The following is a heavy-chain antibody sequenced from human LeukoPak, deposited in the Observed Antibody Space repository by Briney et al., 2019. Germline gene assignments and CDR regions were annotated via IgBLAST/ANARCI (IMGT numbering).Heavy chain of an antibody. CDR2: VNRDGSET. CDR3: ARNNGMDV. V-gene: IGHV3-7*03. Sequence: GGSLRLSCAVSGFTLTSHGVTWVRQVPGRGPEWVANVNRDGSETYYLDSVKGRFTISKDNAKNSLYLQMNSLRAEDTALYHCARNNGMDVWGQGTTVIVSS. CDR1: GFTLTSHG. J-gene: IGHJ6*02.